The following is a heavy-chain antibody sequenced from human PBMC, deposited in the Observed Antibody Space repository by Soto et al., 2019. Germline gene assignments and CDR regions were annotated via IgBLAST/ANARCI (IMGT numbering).Heavy chain of an antibody. V-gene: IGHV3-23*01. J-gene: IGHJ4*02. Sequence: GVPLRVWRTAAGLPCSGYGGSWVRKQTGTGLEWVSAISGSGGSTHYADSVKGRFTISRDNSKNTLYLQMNSLRAEDTAVYYCAKGNRRSSWPLFDYWGQGTLVTVSS. CDR1: GLPCSGYG. D-gene: IGHD6-13*01. CDR2: ISGSGGST. CDR3: AKGNRRSSWPLFDY.